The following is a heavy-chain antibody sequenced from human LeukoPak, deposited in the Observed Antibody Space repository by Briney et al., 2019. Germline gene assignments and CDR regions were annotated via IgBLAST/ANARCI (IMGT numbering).Heavy chain of an antibody. D-gene: IGHD5-24*01. CDR3: AKRDDSYYYYYMDV. J-gene: IGHJ6*03. V-gene: IGHV3-23*01. CDR1: GFTFSSYA. Sequence: PGGSLRLSCADSGFTFSSYAMSWVRQAPGKGLEWVSAISGSGGSTYYADSVKGRFTISRDNSKNTLYLQMNSLRAEDTAVYYCAKRDDSYYYYYMDVWGKGTTVTVSS. CDR2: ISGSGGST.